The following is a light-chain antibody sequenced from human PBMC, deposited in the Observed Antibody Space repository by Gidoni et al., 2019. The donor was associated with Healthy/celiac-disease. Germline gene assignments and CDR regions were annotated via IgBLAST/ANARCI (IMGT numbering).Light chain of an antibody. V-gene: IGLV3-9*01. CDR2: RDS. Sequence: SYELTQPRSVSVALGQTARITCGGNNIGSKNVHWYQQKPGQAPVLVIYRDSNRPSGIPERFSGSNSGNTATLTISRAQAGDEADYYCQVWDSSVVFGGGTKLTVL. CDR3: QVWDSSVV. CDR1: NIGSKN. J-gene: IGLJ2*01.